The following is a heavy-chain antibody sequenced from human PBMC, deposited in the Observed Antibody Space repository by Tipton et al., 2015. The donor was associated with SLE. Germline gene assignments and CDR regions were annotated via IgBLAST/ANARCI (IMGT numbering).Heavy chain of an antibody. CDR3: ARRDFWTGYFDY. CDR1: GGSFSGYY. D-gene: IGHD3/OR15-3a*01. V-gene: IGHV4-34*01. J-gene: IGHJ4*02. CDR2: INHSGST. Sequence: TLSLTCAVYGGSFSGYYWSWIRQPPGKGLEWIGEINHSGSTNYNPSLKSRVTISVDTSKNQLSLRLSSVTAADTAVYYCARRDFWTGYFDYWGQGTLVTVSS.